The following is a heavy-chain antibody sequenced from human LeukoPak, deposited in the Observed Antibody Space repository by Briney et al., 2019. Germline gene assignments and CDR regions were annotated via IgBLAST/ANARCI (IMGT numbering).Heavy chain of an antibody. CDR3: ARGGFGVAVAGTELDY. J-gene: IGHJ4*02. Sequence: SETLSLTCAVYGGSFSGYYWSWIRQPPGKGLEWIGEINHSGSTNYNPSLKSRVTISVDTSKNQFSLKLGSVTAADTAVYYCARGGFGVAVAGTELDYWGQGTPVTVSS. CDR1: GGSFSGYY. V-gene: IGHV4-34*01. CDR2: INHSGST. D-gene: IGHD6-19*01.